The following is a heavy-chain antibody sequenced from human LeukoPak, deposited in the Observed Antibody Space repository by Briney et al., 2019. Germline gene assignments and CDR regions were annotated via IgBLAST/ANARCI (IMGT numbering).Heavy chain of an antibody. V-gene: IGHV1-2*02. J-gene: IGHJ4*02. CDR2: INPNSGGT. CDR1: GYIFTGYD. Sequence: ASVKVSCKASGYIFTGYDMYWVRQAPGQGLEWMGWINPNSGGTKDAQKFQGRVTMTRDTSISTAYMELSRLGSDDTAVYYCARWAGTSFDYWGQGTLVTVSS. CDR3: ARWAGTSFDY. D-gene: IGHD1-1*01.